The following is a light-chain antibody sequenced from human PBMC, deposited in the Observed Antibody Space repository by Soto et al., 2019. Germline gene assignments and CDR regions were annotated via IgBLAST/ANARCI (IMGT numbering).Light chain of an antibody. Sequence: QSALTQPASVSGSPGHSVTISCTGTTSDIGDYNYVSWYQHLPDKVPKLIISLVSNRPSGVSNRFSGSKSGNTASLTISGLQAADEGDYYCTSWGIFGPGTKVTVL. V-gene: IGLV2-14*01. CDR2: LVS. J-gene: IGLJ1*01. CDR3: TSWGI. CDR1: TSDIGDYNY.